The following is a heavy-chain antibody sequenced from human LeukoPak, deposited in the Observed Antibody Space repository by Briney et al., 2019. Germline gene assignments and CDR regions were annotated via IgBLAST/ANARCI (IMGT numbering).Heavy chain of an antibody. CDR2: MHKSKTT. CDR3: ARVFDS. CDR1: GVPFSGYS. V-gene: IGHV4-34*01. Sequence: SETLSLTCAVSGVPFSGYSWSWIRQSSGKGREWIGEMHKSKTTNYKPSLNSRVTISQDTSKIQFYLKLTSVTAADTAVFDCARVFDSCGQGALVTVSP. J-gene: IGHJ4*02.